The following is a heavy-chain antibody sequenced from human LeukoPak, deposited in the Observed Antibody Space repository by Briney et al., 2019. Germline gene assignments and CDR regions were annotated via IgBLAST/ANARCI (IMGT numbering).Heavy chain of an antibody. CDR3: ARGGSHCSSTSCYYYFDY. CDR2: IYYSGST. D-gene: IGHD2-2*01. V-gene: IGHV4-59*01. J-gene: IGHJ4*02. Sequence: ASETLSLTCTVSGGSISSYYWSWIRQPPGKGLEWIGYIYYSGSTNYNPSLKSRVTISVDTSKNQFSLKLSSVTAADTAVYYCARGGSHCSSTSCYYYFDYWGQGTLVTVSS. CDR1: GGSISSYY.